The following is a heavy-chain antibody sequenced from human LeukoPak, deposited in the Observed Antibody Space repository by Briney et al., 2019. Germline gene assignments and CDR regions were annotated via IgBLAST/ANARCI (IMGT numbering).Heavy chain of an antibody. CDR2: VFYSGSP. V-gene: IGHV4-39*02. CDR1: GGSISSSNSY. J-gene: IGHJ2*01. Sequence: SETLSLNCTVSGGSISSSNSYWGWIRQPPGQGLEWIATVFYSGSPYYNPSLKSRITISMDTSKNQFSLNLTSLSAADTAIYYCARGAFDLWGRGTLVTVSA. CDR3: ARGAFDL.